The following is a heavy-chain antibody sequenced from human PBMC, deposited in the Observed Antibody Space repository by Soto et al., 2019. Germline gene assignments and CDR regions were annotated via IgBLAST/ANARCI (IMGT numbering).Heavy chain of an antibody. J-gene: IGHJ3*02. CDR1: GYTFTSYY. CDR3: ARAMSSSSWSYDAFDI. CDR2: INPSGGST. Sequence: ASVKVSCKASGYTFTSYYMHWVRQAPGQGLEWMGIINPSGGSTSYAQEFQGRVTMTRDTSTSTVYMELSSLRSEDTAVYYCARAMSSSSWSYDAFDIWGQGTMVTVSS. D-gene: IGHD6-13*01. V-gene: IGHV1-46*01.